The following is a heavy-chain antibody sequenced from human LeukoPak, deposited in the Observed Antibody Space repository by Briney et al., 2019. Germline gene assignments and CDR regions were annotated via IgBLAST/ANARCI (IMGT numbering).Heavy chain of an antibody. J-gene: IGHJ3*02. Sequence: SENLSLTCTVSGGSISSYYWSWIRQPPGKGLEWIGYIYYSGSTNYNPSLKSRVTISVDTSKNQFSLKLSSVTAADTAVYYCARNYYDSSGYATFGIWGQGTMVTVSS. V-gene: IGHV4-59*01. D-gene: IGHD3-22*01. CDR2: IYYSGST. CDR3: ARNYYDSSGYATFGI. CDR1: GGSISSYY.